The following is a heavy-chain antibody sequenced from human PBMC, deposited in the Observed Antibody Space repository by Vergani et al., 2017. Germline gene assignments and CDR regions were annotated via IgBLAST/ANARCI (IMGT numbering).Heavy chain of an antibody. CDR1: GFTFSSYA. CDR2: IIPIFGTA. J-gene: IGHJ4*02. Sequence: VQLVESGGGLVKPGGSLRLSCAASGFTFSSYAISWVRQAPGQGLEWMGRIIPIFGTANYAQKFQGRVTITADKSTSTAYMELSSLRSDDTAVYYCARDSADSSTSCKYWGQGTLVTVSS. D-gene: IGHD2-2*01. V-gene: IGHV1-69*06. CDR3: ARDSADSSTSCKY.